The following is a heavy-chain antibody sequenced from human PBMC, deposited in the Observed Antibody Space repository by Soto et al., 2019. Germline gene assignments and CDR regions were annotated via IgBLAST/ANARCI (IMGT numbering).Heavy chain of an antibody. CDR3: ARALGKYYYDSSGYYYFDY. CDR2: IYSDGST. CDR1: GFTVSSNY. Sequence: GSLRLSCAASGFTVSSNYMSWVRQAPGKGLEWVSFIYSDGSTYYADSVKGRFTISRDNSKNTLYLQMSSLRAEDTAVYYCARALGKYYYDSSGYYYFDYWGQGTLVTVSS. V-gene: IGHV3-66*01. D-gene: IGHD3-22*01. J-gene: IGHJ4*02.